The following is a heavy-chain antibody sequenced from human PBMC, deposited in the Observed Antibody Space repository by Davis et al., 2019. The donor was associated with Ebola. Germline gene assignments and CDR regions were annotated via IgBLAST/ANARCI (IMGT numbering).Heavy chain of an antibody. J-gene: IGHJ4*02. CDR1: GFTFSSYS. V-gene: IGHV3-48*02. CDR2: ISSSSSTI. Sequence: GGSLRLSCAASGFTFSSYSMNWVRQAPGKGLEWVSYISSSSSTINYADSVKGRFTISRDNGKNSLYLQMSSLRDEDTAVYYCAVRYSGSYKFDYWGQGTLVTVSS. D-gene: IGHD1-26*01. CDR3: AVRYSGSYKFDY.